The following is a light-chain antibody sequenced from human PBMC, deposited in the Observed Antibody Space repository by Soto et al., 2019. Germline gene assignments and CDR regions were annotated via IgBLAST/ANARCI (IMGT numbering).Light chain of an antibody. Sequence: DIPMTQSPSSLSASVGDRVTITCRAGQGISNFLAWYQQKPGKVPELLIYDASTLQSGVPSRFSGSGSGTDFTLTISSLQPEDVAAYYCQEYHSPPRTFGQGTKVEIK. CDR3: QEYHSPPRT. V-gene: IGKV1-27*01. CDR1: QGISNF. J-gene: IGKJ1*01. CDR2: DAS.